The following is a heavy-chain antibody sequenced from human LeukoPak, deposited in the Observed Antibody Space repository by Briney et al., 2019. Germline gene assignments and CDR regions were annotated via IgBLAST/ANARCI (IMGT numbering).Heavy chain of an antibody. CDR2: INPRTGST. Sequence: WASVKVSCKASGYTFXDYYLHWIRQAPGRXXEWMGLINPRTGSTDYAQIFQGRVTMTRDTSISTASMELKGLTSDDTAVYFCARTHSNYFDYWGQGTLVTVSS. J-gene: IGHJ4*02. CDR1: GYTFXDYY. CDR3: ARTHSNYFDY. V-gene: IGHV1-2*02.